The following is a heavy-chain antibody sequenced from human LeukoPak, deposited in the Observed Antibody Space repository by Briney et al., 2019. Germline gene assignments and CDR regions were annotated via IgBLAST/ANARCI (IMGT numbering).Heavy chain of an antibody. D-gene: IGHD6-19*01. CDR1: GFTFSSYA. V-gene: IGHV3-23*01. CDR2: ISGSIGGT. Sequence: GGSLRLSCAASGFTFSSYAMSWVRQAPGKGLEWVSLISGSIGGTYNADSVKGRFIISRDKSKNTLYLQMNSLRAEDTAVYYCAKDQGGSSGWYFDYWGQGTLVTVSS. J-gene: IGHJ4*02. CDR3: AKDQGGSSGWYFDY.